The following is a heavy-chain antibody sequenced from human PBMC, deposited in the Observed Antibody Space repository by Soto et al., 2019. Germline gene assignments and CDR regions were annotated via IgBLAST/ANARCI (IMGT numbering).Heavy chain of an antibody. V-gene: IGHV3-9*01. D-gene: IGHD3-3*01. CDR2: MSWNAGYI. CDR1: GFTFDDYV. J-gene: IGHJ6*02. CDR3: AKDMGPFTIFGVASQGDYYYYGMDV. Sequence: QPGGSLRLSCAASGFTFDDYVMHWVRQAPGKGLEWVSGMSWNAGYISYASSVKGRFTISRDNAKKSLYLQMNSLRAEDTALYYCAKDMGPFTIFGVASQGDYYYYGMDVWGQGTTVTVSS.